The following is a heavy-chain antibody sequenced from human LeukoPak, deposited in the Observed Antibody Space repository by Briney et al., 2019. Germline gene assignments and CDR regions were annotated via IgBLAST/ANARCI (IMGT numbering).Heavy chain of an antibody. J-gene: IGHJ4*02. V-gene: IGHV3-43*01. CDR2: AGWAGSTT. D-gene: IGHD3-10*02. CDR3: AKELDTMFFDY. CDR1: GFNFDRYT. Sequence: GGSLRLSCATSGFNFDRYTIHWVRQAPGKGLEWVSLAGWAGSTTFYSDSVRGRFTISRDSGRKSVYLQMNSLTTDDTAFYFCAKELDTMFFDYWGQGALITVSS.